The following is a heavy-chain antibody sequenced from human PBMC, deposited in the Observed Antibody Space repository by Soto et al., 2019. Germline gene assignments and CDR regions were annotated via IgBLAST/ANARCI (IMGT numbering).Heavy chain of an antibody. CDR3: ARWGDY. Sequence: GGSLRLSCAASGFTFSSYAMHWVRQAPGKGLEWVAVISYDGSNKYYADSVKGRFTISRDNSKNTLYLQMNSLRAEDTAVYYCARWGDYWGRGTLVTVSS. CDR2: ISYDGSNK. CDR1: GFTFSSYA. D-gene: IGHD3-16*01. J-gene: IGHJ4*02. V-gene: IGHV3-30-3*01.